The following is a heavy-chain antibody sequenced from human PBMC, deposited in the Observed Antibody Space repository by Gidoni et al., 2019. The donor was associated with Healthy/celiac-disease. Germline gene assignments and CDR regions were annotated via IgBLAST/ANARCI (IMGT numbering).Heavy chain of an antibody. CDR1: GFTFSSYA. V-gene: IGHV3-30-3*01. D-gene: IGHD2-15*01. J-gene: IGHJ6*02. Sequence: QVQLVESGGGVVKPGRSLRLSCAASGFTFSSYAMHWVRQAPGKGLEWVAVIAYDGSNKYYADSVKGRFTIARDNSKNTLYRQMNSLRAEDTAVYYCARDHVVTAGYYDGMDVWGQGTTVTVSS. CDR3: ARDHVVTAGYYDGMDV. CDR2: IAYDGSNK.